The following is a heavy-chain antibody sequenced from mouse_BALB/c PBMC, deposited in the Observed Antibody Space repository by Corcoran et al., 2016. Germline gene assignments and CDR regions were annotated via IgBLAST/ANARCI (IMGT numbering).Heavy chain of an antibody. CDR2: IDPANGNT. CDR1: GFNIKDTY. CDR3: ARSPYGSSWNYAMDY. V-gene: IGHV14-3*02. Sequence: EVQLQQSGAELVKPGASVKLSCTASGFNIKDTYMHWVKQRPEQGLEWIGRIDPANGNTKYDPKFQGKATITAETSSNTAYLQLSSLTSEDTAVYYCARSPYGSSWNYAMDYWGQGTSVTVSS. J-gene: IGHJ4*01. D-gene: IGHD1-1*01.